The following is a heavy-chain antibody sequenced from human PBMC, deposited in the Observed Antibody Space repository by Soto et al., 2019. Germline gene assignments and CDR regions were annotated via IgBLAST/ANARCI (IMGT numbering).Heavy chain of an antibody. V-gene: IGHV3-30*18. CDR2: ISYDGSNK. CDR3: AKDLRSSSPDYYYYGMDV. CDR1: GFTFSSYG. Sequence: GGSLRLSCAASGFTFSSYGMHWVRQAPGKGLEWVAVISYDGSNKYYADSVKGRFTISRDNSKNTPYLQMNSLRAEDTAVYYCAKDLRSSSPDYYYYGMDVWGQGTTVTVSS. D-gene: IGHD6-6*01. J-gene: IGHJ6*02.